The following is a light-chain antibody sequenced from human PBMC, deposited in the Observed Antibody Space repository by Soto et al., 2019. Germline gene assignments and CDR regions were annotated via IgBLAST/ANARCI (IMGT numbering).Light chain of an antibody. CDR3: QQYGSSLRT. J-gene: IGKJ1*01. Sequence: EIVLTQSPGTLSLSPGERATLSCRASQSVSSNYLAWYQQKPGKAPRLLIYGASSSATGIPDRFSGSGSGTDFPLTISSLEPEDFAVYYCQQYGSSLRTFGQGTKVEI. CDR1: QSVSSNY. V-gene: IGKV3-20*01. CDR2: GAS.